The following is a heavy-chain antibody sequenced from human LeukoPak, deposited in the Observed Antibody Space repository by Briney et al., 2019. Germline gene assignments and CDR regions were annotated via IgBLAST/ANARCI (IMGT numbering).Heavy chain of an antibody. D-gene: IGHD3-9*01. CDR1: GYTFTSYY. CDR2: INPSGGST. V-gene: IGHV1-46*01. Sequence: ASVKVSFKASGYTFTSYYMHWVRQAPGQGLEWMGLINPSGGSTSYAQKFQGRVTMTRDTSTSTVYMELSSLRSEDTAVYYCARASYDILTGYPHFDYWGQGTLVTVSS. J-gene: IGHJ4*02. CDR3: ARASYDILTGYPHFDY.